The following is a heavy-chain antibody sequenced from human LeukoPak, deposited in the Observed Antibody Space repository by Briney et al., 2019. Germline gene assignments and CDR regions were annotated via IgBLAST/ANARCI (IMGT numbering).Heavy chain of an antibody. CDR3: ARDAGGEELDY. V-gene: IGHV3-21*01. J-gene: IGHJ4*02. CDR2: ISSSSNYI. D-gene: IGHD3-16*01. CDR1: GFTFSSNS. Sequence: GGSLRLYCAASGFTFSSNSMIWVRHAPGKELKWGSSISSSSNYIYYADSVQGRFTISRDNAKNSLYLQMNSLRAEDTAVYYCARDAGGEELDYWGQGTLVTASS.